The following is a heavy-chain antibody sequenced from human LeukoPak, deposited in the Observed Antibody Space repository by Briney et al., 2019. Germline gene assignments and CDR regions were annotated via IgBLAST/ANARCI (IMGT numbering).Heavy chain of an antibody. Sequence: PGGSLRLSCAASGFTFDDYGMSWIRQPPGKGLEWIGEINHSGSTNYNPSLKSRVTISVDTSKNQFSLKLSSVTAADTAVYYCARGSRRMVRGVINTPNWFDPWGQGTLVTVSS. J-gene: IGHJ5*02. V-gene: IGHV4-34*01. CDR1: GFTFDDYG. CDR3: ARGSRRMVRGVINTPNWFDP. CDR2: INHSGST. D-gene: IGHD3-10*01.